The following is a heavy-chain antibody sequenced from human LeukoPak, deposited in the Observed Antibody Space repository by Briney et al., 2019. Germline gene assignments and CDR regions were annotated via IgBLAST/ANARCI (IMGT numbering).Heavy chain of an antibody. J-gene: IGHJ4*02. CDR2: ISSSRSYI. CDR3: ARSSIAAGGVLDY. D-gene: IGHD6-13*01. V-gene: IGHV3-21*01. CDR1: GFTFSSYE. Sequence: GGSLRLSCAASGFTFSSYEMNWVRQAPGKGLEWVSFISSSRSYIYYADSVKGRFTISRDNAKNSLYLQMNSLRAEDTAVYYCARSSIAAGGVLDYWGQGTLVTVSS.